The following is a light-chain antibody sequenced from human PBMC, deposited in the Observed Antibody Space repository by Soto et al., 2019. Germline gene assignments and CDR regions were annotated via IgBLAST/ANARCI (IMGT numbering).Light chain of an antibody. J-gene: IGKJ1*01. CDR2: GAS. CDR1: LTVSSSY. CDR3: QQYGRSPPVK. V-gene: IGKV3-20*01. Sequence: EIVLTQSPGTLSLSPGERATLSCRASLTVSSSYLAWYQQKPGQAPRLLIYGASTRAAGIPDRFSGSGSGTDFTLTISRLEPEDFAVYYCQQYGRSPPVKFGQGTKVEIK.